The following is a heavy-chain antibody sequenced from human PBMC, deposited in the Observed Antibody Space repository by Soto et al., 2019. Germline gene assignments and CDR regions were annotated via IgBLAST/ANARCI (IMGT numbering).Heavy chain of an antibody. CDR1: GHTFTRYT. D-gene: IGHD2-15*01. CDR2: INPDNGNT. Sequence: ASVKVSCKASGHTFTRYTMNWVRQAPGQRLEWMGWINPDNGNTKSSQKFQDRVIITRDTSASTAYMDLSSLRSEDTAVYYCARGIATGQLDPWGQGTLVTVSS. CDR3: ARGIATGQLDP. V-gene: IGHV1-3*01. J-gene: IGHJ5*02.